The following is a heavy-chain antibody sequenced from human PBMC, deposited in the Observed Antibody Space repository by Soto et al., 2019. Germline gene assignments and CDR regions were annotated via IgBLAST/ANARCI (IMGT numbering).Heavy chain of an antibody. CDR3: ARSRSGAVPDSFSY. V-gene: IGHV3-30-3*01. J-gene: IGHJ1*01. Sequence: QVQLVESGGRVVQPGRSLRLSCAASGFMFNRYAIHWVRQTPGKGLEWVAVISKDGSVQYYADCVRGRFIISRDKSKDTVHLEMNSLRVEDTAVFYFARSRSGAVPDSFSYWCQGTPVTVSS. CDR2: ISKDGSVQ. CDR1: GFMFNRYA. D-gene: IGHD3-3*01.